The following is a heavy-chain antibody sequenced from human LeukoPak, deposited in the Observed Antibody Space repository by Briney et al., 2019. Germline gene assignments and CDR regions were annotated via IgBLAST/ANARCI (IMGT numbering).Heavy chain of an antibody. J-gene: IGHJ4*02. Sequence: GASVKVSCKASGYAFTGYSIHWVRQAPGQGLEWMGWINPNSGGTNFAQNFQGRVTMTRDTSISTAYMELSRLRSDDTAVYYCARVQVSDDNWGFFDYWGQGTLVTVSS. V-gene: IGHV1-2*02. D-gene: IGHD1-1*01. CDR1: GYAFTGYS. CDR2: INPNSGGT. CDR3: ARVQVSDDNWGFFDY.